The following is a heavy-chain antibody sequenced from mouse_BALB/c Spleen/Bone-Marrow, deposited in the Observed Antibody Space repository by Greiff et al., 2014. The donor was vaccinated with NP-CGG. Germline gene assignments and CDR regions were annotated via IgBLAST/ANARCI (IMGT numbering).Heavy chain of an antibody. J-gene: IGHJ2*01. CDR1: GFSFTSYG. CDR3: GREREFDSYYDIDY. CDR2: IWAAGST. V-gene: IGHV2-9*02. D-gene: IGHD2-3*01. Sequence: VQLEESGPGLVAPSQSLSITCTVSGFSFTSYGVHWVRQPLGKGLEWLGAIWAAGSTNYNSALMSRLSINKDNTKSQLFLKMNKLQTDDTAVYYSGREREFDSYYDIDYWGQGTTLTVSS.